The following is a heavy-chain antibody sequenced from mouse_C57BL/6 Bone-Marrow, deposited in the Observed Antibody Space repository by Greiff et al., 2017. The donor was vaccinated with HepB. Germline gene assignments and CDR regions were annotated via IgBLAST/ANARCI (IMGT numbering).Heavy chain of an antibody. D-gene: IGHD2-12*01. V-gene: IGHV7-3*01. Sequence: EVKLVESGGGLVQPGGSLSLSCAASGFTFTDYYMSWVRQPPGKALEWLGFIRNKANGYTTEYSASVKGRFTISRDNSQSILYLQMNALRAEDSATYYCARHSLTPYFDYWGQGTTLTVSS. CDR2: IRNKANGYTT. CDR1: GFTFTDYY. J-gene: IGHJ2*01. CDR3: ARHSLTPYFDY.